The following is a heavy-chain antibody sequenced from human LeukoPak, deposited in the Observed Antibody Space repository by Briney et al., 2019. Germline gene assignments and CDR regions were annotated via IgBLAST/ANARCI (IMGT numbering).Heavy chain of an antibody. CDR2: IYSGGNT. D-gene: IGHD3-22*01. CDR3: ARRAGDYSHPYDY. V-gene: IGHV3-53*01. J-gene: IGHJ4*02. CDR1: GLTVSSNC. Sequence: GGSLRLSCAASGLTVSSNCMSWVRQAPGKGLEWVSFIYSGGNTYYADSVKGRFTISRDNSKNTIHLQMNSLRAEDTAMYYCARRAGDYSHPYDYWGQGTLVTVSS.